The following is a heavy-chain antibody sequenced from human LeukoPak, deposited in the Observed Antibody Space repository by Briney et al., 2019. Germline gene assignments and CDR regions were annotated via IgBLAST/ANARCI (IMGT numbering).Heavy chain of an antibody. CDR2: IYAGANA. V-gene: IGHV4-59*01. CDR3: ARGGLYANIRYDY. D-gene: IGHD3/OR15-3a*01. Sequence: SETLSLTCTVSGGSITNYYWTWIRQPPGKGREWIGYIYAGANAEYSPFLRSRVTISVDTSKNQFSLNLKSATAADTAVYYCARGGLYANIRYDYWGQGALVAVSS. CDR1: GGSITNYY. J-gene: IGHJ4*02.